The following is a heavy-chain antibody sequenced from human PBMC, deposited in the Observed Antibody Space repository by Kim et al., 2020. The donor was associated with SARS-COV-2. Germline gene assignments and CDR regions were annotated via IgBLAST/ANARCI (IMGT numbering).Heavy chain of an antibody. J-gene: IGHJ6*02. V-gene: IGHV7-4-1*02. D-gene: IGHD3-3*01. Sequence: ASVKVSCKASGYTFSTYAINWVRQASGQGLEWMGWINTNTGNPTYAPGFTGRFVFSLDTSVTTSYLQISSLQAEDTALYYCARDKGRYYDFWSGYYADVMAVWGPGTTVAVSS. CDR2: INTNTGNP. CDR3: ARDKGRYYDFWSGYYADVMAV. CDR1: GYTFSTYA.